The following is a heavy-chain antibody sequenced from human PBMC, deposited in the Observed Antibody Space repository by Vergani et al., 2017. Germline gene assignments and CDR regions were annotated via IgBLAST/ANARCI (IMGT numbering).Heavy chain of an antibody. D-gene: IGHD2-15*01. J-gene: IGHJ6*03. Sequence: QLQLQESGPGLVKPSETLSLTCTVSGGSISSSSYYWGWIRQPPGKGLGWIGSIYYSGSTYYNPSLKSRVTISVDTSKNQFSLKLSSVTAADTAVYYCARGVYCSGGSCYDYYYYMDVWGKGTTVTVSS. CDR1: GGSISSSSYY. V-gene: IGHV4-39*07. CDR3: ARGVYCSGGSCYDYYYYMDV. CDR2: IYYSGST.